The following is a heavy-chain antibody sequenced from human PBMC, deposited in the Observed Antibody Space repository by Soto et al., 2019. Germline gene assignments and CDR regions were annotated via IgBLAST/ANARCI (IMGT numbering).Heavy chain of an antibody. CDR1: GCSIRKGRYY. CDR3: ARHGRSASYYNHFDY. CDR2: MYYSGTT. V-gene: IGHV4-39*01. J-gene: IGHJ4*02. Sequence: PSETLSLTSLFSGCSIRKGRYYLGWVRQAPGKGLEWIGSMYYSGTTYYNPSLKSRVNISVDASKNQFSLKLSSVIAADTAVYYCARHGRSASYYNHFDYWGQGTLVTVSS. D-gene: IGHD3-10*01.